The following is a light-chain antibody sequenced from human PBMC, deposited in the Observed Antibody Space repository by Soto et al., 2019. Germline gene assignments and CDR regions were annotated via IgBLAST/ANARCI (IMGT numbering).Light chain of an antibody. CDR1: QSVSNN. J-gene: IGKJ1*01. V-gene: IGKV3-15*01. Sequence: ILMTQSPATLSVSPGERATLSCRASQSVSNNLAWYQQKPGQAPRLLIYDASTRATGIPARFSGSGSGTVFTLTISGLQSEDFAVYYCQQYNIWPPWTFGQGTKVEIK. CDR2: DAS. CDR3: QQYNIWPPWT.